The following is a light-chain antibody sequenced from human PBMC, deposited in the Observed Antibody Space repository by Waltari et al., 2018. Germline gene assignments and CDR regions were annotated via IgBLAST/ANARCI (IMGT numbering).Light chain of an antibody. J-gene: IGLJ2*01. CDR1: GSDVGGYDY. CDR2: DVY. Sequence: HSALTQPASVSGSPGQAIIISCTGTGSDVGGYDYVSWYQQYPGKAPRLIIYDVYNRPSGVPNRVSGSKSDNTASLTISGLQAEEESGDYCSSYTSSGVVFGGGTKLTVL. CDR3: SSYTSSGVV. V-gene: IGLV2-14*01.